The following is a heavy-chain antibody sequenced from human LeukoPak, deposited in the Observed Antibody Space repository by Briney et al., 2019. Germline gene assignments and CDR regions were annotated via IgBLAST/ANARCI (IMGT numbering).Heavy chain of an antibody. J-gene: IGHJ4*02. CDR1: GFIFSTHW. CDR3: ARDSYRALEY. D-gene: IGHD1-14*01. Sequence: GGSLRLSCAASGFIFSTHWMNWVRQAPGKGLEWVAHMNQDGTDTYCADSVKGRFTISRDNAKSSLYLQMNGLRADDTAVYYCARDSYRALEYWGQGALVTVSS. CDR2: MNQDGTDT. V-gene: IGHV3-7*01.